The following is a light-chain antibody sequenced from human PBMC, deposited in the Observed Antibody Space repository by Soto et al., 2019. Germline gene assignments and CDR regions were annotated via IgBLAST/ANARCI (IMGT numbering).Light chain of an antibody. CDR2: GAS. CDR3: QQYGSSPRT. Sequence: ENVLTQSPGTLSLSPGERVTLSCRASQSVSSGYLAWYQQKPGQAPRLLIYGASSRVTGIPDRFSGSGSGTDFTLTISRLEPEDFAVYYCQQYGSSPRTFGQGTKLEIK. J-gene: IGKJ2*02. CDR1: QSVSSGY. V-gene: IGKV3-20*01.